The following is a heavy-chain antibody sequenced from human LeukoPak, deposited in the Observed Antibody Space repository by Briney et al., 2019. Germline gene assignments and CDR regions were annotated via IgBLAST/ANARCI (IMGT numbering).Heavy chain of an antibody. CDR1: GYTFTDNY. V-gene: IGHV1-2*02. CDR3: ARDTALAPKDGKFDY. J-gene: IGHJ4*02. CDR2: INSKRGGT. D-gene: IGHD3-3*02. Sequence: ASVTVSCKASGYTFTDNYIHWVRQAPGQGLEWMGWINSKRGGTKYAQKFQGRVTMTRDTSISTAYMELSRLRYDDTAMYYCARDTALAPKDGKFDYWGQGTLVTVSS.